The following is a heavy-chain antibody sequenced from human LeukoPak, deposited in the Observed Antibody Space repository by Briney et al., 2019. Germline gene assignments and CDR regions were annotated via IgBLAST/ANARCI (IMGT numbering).Heavy chain of an antibody. D-gene: IGHD3-3*01. Sequence: GASVKVSCKASGYTFTGYYMHWVRQAPGQGLEWMGWINPNSGGTNYAQKFQGRVTMTRDTSISTAYMELSRLRSDDTAVYYCARGPITIFGVVRYYFDYWGQGTLVTVSS. J-gene: IGHJ4*02. V-gene: IGHV1-2*02. CDR3: ARGPITIFGVVRYYFDY. CDR2: INPNSGGT. CDR1: GYTFTGYY.